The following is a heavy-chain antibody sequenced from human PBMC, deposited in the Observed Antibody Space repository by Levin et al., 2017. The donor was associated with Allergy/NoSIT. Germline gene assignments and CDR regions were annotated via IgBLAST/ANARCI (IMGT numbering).Heavy chain of an antibody. CDR1: GFTFSRYG. Sequence: GESLKISCAASGFTFSRYGMHWVRQAPGKGLEWVAIIWYDGSNKYYADSVKGRFTISRDNSKNTLYLQMDSLTAEDTAVYYCARGGGPDYFDYWGQGSLVTVSS. CDR3: ARGGGPDYFDY. CDR2: IWYDGSNK. J-gene: IGHJ4*02. V-gene: IGHV3-33*01. D-gene: IGHD1-26*01.